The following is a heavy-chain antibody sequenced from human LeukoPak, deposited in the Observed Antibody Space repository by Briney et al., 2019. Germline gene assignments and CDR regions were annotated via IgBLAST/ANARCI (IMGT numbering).Heavy chain of an antibody. CDR2: ISSSGSTI. CDR3: AKRGPGSPQSGKYYFDY. D-gene: IGHD3-10*01. CDR1: GFTFSSYE. Sequence: GGSLRLSCAASGFTFSSYEMNWVRQAPGKGLEWVSYISSSGSTIYYADSVKGRFTISRDNAKNSLYLQMNSLRAEDTAVYYCAKRGPGSPQSGKYYFDYWGQGTLVTVSS. V-gene: IGHV3-48*03. J-gene: IGHJ4*02.